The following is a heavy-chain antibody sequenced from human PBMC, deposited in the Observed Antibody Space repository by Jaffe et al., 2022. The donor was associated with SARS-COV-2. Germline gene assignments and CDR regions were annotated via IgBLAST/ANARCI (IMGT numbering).Heavy chain of an antibody. D-gene: IGHD6-13*01. CDR1: GGSISSYY. V-gene: IGHV4-59*08. Sequence: QVQLQESGPGLVKPSETLSLTCTVSGGSISSYYWSWIRQPPGKGLEWIGYIYYSGSTNYNPSLKSRVTISVDTSKNQFSLKLSSVTAADTAVYYCARLVSSRVSLFDPWGQGTLVTVSS. CDR3: ARLVSSRVSLFDP. CDR2: IYYSGST. J-gene: IGHJ5*02.